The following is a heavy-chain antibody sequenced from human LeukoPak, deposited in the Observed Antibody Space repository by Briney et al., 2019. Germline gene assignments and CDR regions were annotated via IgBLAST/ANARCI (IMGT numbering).Heavy chain of an antibody. CDR2: IHNSGGV. D-gene: IGHD5-18*01. J-gene: IGHJ5*02. CDR1: GGSFSDYF. CDR3: AKGGLHLWWTNWFDP. Sequence: KPSETLSLTCGVNGGSFSDYFWTWLRQSPGKELEWIGDIHNSGGVNYNPSLGSRVTISFDTSENQSSLKMTSVTAADTGVYYCAKGGLHLWWTNWFDPWGQGTSVTVSS. V-gene: IGHV4-34*01.